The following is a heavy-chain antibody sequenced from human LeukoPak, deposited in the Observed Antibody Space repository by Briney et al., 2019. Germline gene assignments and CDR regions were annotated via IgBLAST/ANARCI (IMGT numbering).Heavy chain of an antibody. CDR3: ARAGGFWSGYYPNWFDP. CDR1: GGSISSGGYY. CDR2: IYYSGST. J-gene: IGHJ5*02. D-gene: IGHD3-3*01. Sequence: SQTLSLTCTVSGGSISSGGYYWSWIRQHPGKGLEWIGYIYYSGSTYYNPSLKSRVTISVDTSKNQFSLKLSSVTAADTAVYYCARAGGFWSGYYPNWFDPWGQGTLATVSS. V-gene: IGHV4-31*03.